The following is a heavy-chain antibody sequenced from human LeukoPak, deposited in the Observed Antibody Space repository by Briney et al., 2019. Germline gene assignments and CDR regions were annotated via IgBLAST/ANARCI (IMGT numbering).Heavy chain of an antibody. J-gene: IGHJ6*03. CDR1: GFTFSTYS. CDR2: ISSSGSPI. Sequence: GGSLRLSCAASGFTFSTYSMHWVRQAPGKGLEWVSYISSSGSPIYYTDSVRGRFTISRDDAKDSLYLQMNSLRAEDTAVYYCASDVGYTNYVYYYYYMYVWGKGTTVTVSS. V-gene: IGHV3-48*01. CDR3: ASDVGYTNYVYYYYYMYV. D-gene: IGHD4-11*01.